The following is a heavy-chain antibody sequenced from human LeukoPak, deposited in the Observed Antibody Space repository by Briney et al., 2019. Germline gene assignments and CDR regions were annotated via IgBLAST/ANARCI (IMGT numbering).Heavy chain of an antibody. CDR3: ARSYGDYENGMDV. D-gene: IGHD4-17*01. CDR2: IYYSGST. CDR1: GGSISSYY. V-gene: IGHV4-59*01. J-gene: IGHJ6*02. Sequence: SETLSLTCTVSGGSISSYYWSLIRQPPGKGLEWIGYIYYSGSTNYNPSLKSRVTISVDTSKNQFSLKLSSVTAADTAVYYCARSYGDYENGMDVWGQGTTVTASS.